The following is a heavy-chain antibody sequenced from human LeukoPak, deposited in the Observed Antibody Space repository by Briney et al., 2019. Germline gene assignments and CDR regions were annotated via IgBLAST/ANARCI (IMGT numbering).Heavy chain of an antibody. J-gene: IGHJ6*02. V-gene: IGHV3-33*01. Sequence: PGGSLRLSCAASGFTFSSYGMHWVRQAPGKGLEWVAVIWYDGSNKYYADSVKGRFTISRDNSKNTLYLQMNSLRAEDTAVYYCARVYSSSSGYYYYGMDVWGQGTTVTVSS. CDR2: IWYDGSNK. CDR3: ARVYSSSSGYYYYGMDV. D-gene: IGHD6-6*01. CDR1: GFTFSSYG.